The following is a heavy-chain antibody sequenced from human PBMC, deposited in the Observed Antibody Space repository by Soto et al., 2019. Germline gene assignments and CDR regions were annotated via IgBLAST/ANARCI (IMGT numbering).Heavy chain of an antibody. CDR2: TKTDGREK. CDR3: AREKVGAVRTADY. V-gene: IGHV3-7*01. D-gene: IGHD6-19*01. CDR1: GFTISNHW. Sequence: EVQLVETGGGLVQPGGSLRLSCAVSGFTISNHWMIWVRQAPGKGLDWVASTKTDGREKYYLDSVKGRFGISRDNAKNSLELQMSGLRGEDSAVYYCAREKVGAVRTADYWGQGTRVTVAS. J-gene: IGHJ4*02.